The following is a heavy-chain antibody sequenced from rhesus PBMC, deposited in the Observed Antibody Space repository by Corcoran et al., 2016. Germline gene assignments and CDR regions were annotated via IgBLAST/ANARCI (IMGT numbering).Heavy chain of an antibody. CDR3: ARRGSGWTRDY. J-gene: IGHJ4*01. CDR1: GGSISSSNW. CDR2: IDGSSGST. D-gene: IGHD6-31*01. V-gene: IGHV4-93*02. Sequence: QVQLQESGPAVVKPSETLSLTCAVSGGSISSSNWWSWIRQSPGKGLEWIGGIDGSSGSTEYNPSLKRRVTISIDTSKNQFSLKLSCVTAADTAVYYCARRGSGWTRDYWGQGVLVTVSS.